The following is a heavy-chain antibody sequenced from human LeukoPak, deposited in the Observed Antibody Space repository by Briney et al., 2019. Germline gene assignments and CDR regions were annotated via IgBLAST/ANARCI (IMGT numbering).Heavy chain of an antibody. CDR1: GFTFSSYA. J-gene: IGHJ4*02. V-gene: IGHV3-30-3*01. CDR2: ILYDGSNK. Sequence: GGALSLSCAASGFTFSSYAMHWVRQAPGTGLEGVAVILYDGSNKYCADSVKGRFTISRDNSKNTLYLQMNSLRAEDTAVYYCARGGPTTGFDYWGQGTLVTVSS. D-gene: IGHD4-11*01. CDR3: ARGGPTTGFDY.